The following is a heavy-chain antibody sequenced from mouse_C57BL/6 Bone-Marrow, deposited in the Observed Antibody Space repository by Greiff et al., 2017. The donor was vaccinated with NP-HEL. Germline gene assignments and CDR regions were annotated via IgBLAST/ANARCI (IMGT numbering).Heavy chain of an antibody. CDR3: VRGPMVGYYYAMDY. J-gene: IGHJ4*01. CDR2: IRSKSSNYAT. CDR1: GFTFNTYA. V-gene: IGHV10-3*01. D-gene: IGHD2-1*01. Sequence: EVQLVESGGGLVQPKGSLKLSCAASGFTFNTYAMHWVRQAPGRGLEWVARIRSKSSNYATYYADSVKDRFTISRDDSQSMLYLQMNNLRTEETARYDCVRGPMVGYYYAMDYWGQGTSVTVSS.